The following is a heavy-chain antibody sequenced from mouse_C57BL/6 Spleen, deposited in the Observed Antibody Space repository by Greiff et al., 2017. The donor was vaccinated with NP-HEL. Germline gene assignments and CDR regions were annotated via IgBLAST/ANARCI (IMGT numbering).Heavy chain of an antibody. D-gene: IGHD1-1*02. CDR1: GYTFTSYW. CDR3: ARSRGSPYYYAMDY. V-gene: IGHV1-69*01. J-gene: IGHJ4*01. Sequence: QVQLQQPGAELVMPGASVKLSCKASGYTFTSYWMHWVKQRPGQGLEWIGEIDPSDSYTNYNQKFKGKSTLTVDKSSSTAYMQLSSLTSEDSAVYYCARSRGSPYYYAMDYWGQGTSVTVSS. CDR2: IDPSDSYT.